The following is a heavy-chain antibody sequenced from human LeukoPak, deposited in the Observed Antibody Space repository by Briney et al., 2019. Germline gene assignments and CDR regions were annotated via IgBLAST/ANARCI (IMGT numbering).Heavy chain of an antibody. J-gene: IGHJ4*02. CDR2: IWYDGSNK. Sequence: GGSLRLSCAASGFTFSSYGMHWVRQAPGKGLEWVAVIWYDGSNKYYADSVKGRFTISRDNAKNSLYLQMNSLRAEDTAVYYCARDRLITIFGEFDYWGQGTLVTVSS. CDR1: GFTFSSYG. D-gene: IGHD3-3*01. V-gene: IGHV3-33*01. CDR3: ARDRLITIFGEFDY.